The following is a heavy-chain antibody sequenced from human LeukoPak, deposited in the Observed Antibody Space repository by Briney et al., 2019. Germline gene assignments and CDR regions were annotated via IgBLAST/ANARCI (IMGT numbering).Heavy chain of an antibody. Sequence: SETLSLTCAVSGYPISSGYYWGWIRQPPGKGLEWIGSIYHSGSTYYNPSLKSRVTISVDTSKNQFSLKLSSVTAADTAVYYCASGRGSYYAYWGQGTLVTVSS. CDR1: GYPISSGYY. D-gene: IGHD1-26*01. J-gene: IGHJ4*02. V-gene: IGHV4-38-2*01. CDR2: IYHSGST. CDR3: ASGRGSYYAY.